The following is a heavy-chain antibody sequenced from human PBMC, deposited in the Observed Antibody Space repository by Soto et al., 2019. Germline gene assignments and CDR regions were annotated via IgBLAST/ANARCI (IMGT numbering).Heavy chain of an antibody. Sequence: QVQLVQSGAEVKTPGSSVKVSCKASGGTFSSYSINWVRQAPGQGLEWMGRLIPMFGTTDYAQRFQGRVTFTADKSTSTASMEVTNLTSEDTAVYYCARAVVLTFTRFYDMDVWGQGTTVTVSS. CDR2: LIPMFGTT. V-gene: IGHV1-69*06. J-gene: IGHJ6*02. D-gene: IGHD3-9*01. CDR1: GGTFSSYS. CDR3: ARAVVLTFTRFYDMDV.